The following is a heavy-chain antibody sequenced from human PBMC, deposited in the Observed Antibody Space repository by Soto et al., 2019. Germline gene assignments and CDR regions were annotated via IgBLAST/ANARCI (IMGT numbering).Heavy chain of an antibody. CDR2: IYHSGNT. D-gene: IGHD4-17*01. CDR3: ARDRYGECDGMDV. V-gene: IGHV4-4*02. CDR1: GGSISGSNW. Sequence: QVQLQESGPGLVKPSGTLSLTCAVSGGSISGSNWWSWVRQPPGKGLEWIGEIYHSGNTNYNPSLKSRVIILVDKFKNQFFLKLSSVTAADTAVYYCARDRYGECDGMDVWGQGTTVTVSS. J-gene: IGHJ6*02.